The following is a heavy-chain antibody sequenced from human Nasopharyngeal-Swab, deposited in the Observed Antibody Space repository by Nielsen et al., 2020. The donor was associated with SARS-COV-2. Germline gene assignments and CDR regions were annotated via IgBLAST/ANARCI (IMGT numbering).Heavy chain of an antibody. CDR1: GYTFTSYG. D-gene: IGHD2-15*01. Sequence: ASVKVSCKASGYTFTSYGISWVRQAPGQGLAWMGWISAYNGNTNNAQKLQGRVTMTPDTSTNKAYMEVRSLRSDDTAVYYCARDGGYCSGGSCYLPSYYYYGMDVWGQGTTVTVSS. CDR3: ARDGGYCSGGSCYLPSYYYYGMDV. CDR2: ISAYNGNT. J-gene: IGHJ6*02. V-gene: IGHV1-18*01.